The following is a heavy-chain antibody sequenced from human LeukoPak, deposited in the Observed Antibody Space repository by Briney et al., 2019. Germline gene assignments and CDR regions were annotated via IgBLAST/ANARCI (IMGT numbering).Heavy chain of an antibody. D-gene: IGHD1-7*01. Sequence: PGGSLRLSCVASEFSFSSYGMHWVRQAPGKGLEWVAFIRHDGSNKYYADSVKGRFTISRDNSRNTLYLQMNSLRAEDTAVYYCARYGNYLFDYWGQGTLVTVSS. CDR2: IRHDGSNK. V-gene: IGHV3-30*02. CDR3: ARYGNYLFDY. J-gene: IGHJ4*02. CDR1: EFSFSSYG.